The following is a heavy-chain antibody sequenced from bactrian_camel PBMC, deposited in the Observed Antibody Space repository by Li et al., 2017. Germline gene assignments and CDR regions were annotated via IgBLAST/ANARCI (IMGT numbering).Heavy chain of an antibody. CDR3: AAAPYVGGSGYCYAHLVTEYNY. CDR1: GYSSIVNC. V-gene: IGHV3S54*01. D-gene: IGHD1*01. J-gene: IGHJ4*01. Sequence: QVQLVESGGGSVQTGGSLRLSCAASGYSSIVNCMGWYRQGIGEEREGVAAIFTSDDSTYYTDSVKGRFTISKDNAKNTLYLQMNSLKPEDTAMYYCAAAPYVGGSGYCYAHLVTEYNYSGQGTQVTVS. CDR2: IFTSDDST.